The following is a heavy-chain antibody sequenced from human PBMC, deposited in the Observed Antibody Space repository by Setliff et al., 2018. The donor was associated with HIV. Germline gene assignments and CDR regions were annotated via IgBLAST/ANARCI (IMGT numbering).Heavy chain of an antibody. J-gene: IGHJ5*02. CDR1: GGSFSDYY. CDR3: ARDRHSSGLGSYGP. V-gene: IGHV4-4*09. Sequence: SETLSLTCTVSGGSFSDYYRSWIRQPPGKGLEWIGYTYTSGSTNYSPSFESRVIISADPSKNQFSLKLNSVTAADTAVYFCARDRHSSGLGSYGPWGPGILVTVSS. D-gene: IGHD3-10*01. CDR2: TYTSGST.